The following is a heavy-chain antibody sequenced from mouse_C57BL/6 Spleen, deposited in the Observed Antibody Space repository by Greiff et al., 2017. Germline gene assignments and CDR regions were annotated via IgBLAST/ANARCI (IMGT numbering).Heavy chain of an antibody. CDR1: GYTFTSYW. J-gene: IGHJ1*03. CDR2: IYPSDSET. D-gene: IGHD2-5*01. CDR3: ARGSNYRYFDV. V-gene: IGHV1-61*01. Sequence: VQLQQPGAELVRPGSSVKLSCKASGYTFTSYWMDWVKQRPGQGLAWIGNIYPSDSETHYNQKFKDKATLTVDKSSSTAYMQLSSLTSEDSAVYYCARGSNYRYFDVWGTGTTVTVSS.